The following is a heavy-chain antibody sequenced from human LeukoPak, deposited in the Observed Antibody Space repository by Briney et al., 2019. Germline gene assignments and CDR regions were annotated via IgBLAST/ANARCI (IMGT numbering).Heavy chain of an antibody. J-gene: IGHJ6*03. CDR2: IKQDGSEE. Sequence: GGSLRLSCAASGFTFSSYWMSWVRQAPGKGLEWVANIKQDGSEEYYVDSVKGRFTISRDNAKNSLYLQMNSLRAEDTAVYYCAREGSDSYYYYMDVWGKGTTVTVSS. V-gene: IGHV3-7*01. CDR3: AREGSDSYYYYMDV. CDR1: GFTFSSYW.